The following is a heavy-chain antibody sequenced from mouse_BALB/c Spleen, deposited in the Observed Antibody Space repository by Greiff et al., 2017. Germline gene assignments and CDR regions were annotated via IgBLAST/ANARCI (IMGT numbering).Heavy chain of an antibody. CDR2: INPSNGRT. CDR1: GYTFTSYW. J-gene: IGHJ3*01. CDR3: AEYGNYGAY. V-gene: IGHV1S81*02. D-gene: IGHD2-10*02. Sequence: QVQLQQSGAELVKPGASVKLSCKASGYTFTSYWMHWVKQRPGQGLEWIGEINPSNGRTNYNEKFKSKATLTVDKSSSTAYMQLSSLTSEDSAVYYCAEYGNYGAYWGQGTLVTVSA.